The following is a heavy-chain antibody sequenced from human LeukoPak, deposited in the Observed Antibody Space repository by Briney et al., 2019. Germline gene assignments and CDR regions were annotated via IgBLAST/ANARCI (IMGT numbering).Heavy chain of an antibody. CDR2: IYPGDSDT. Sequence: KPGESLKISCKGSGYSFTSYWIAWVRQMPGKGLEWMGIIYPGDSDTRYSPSFQGQVTISADKSINTAYLQWNSLKASDTAMYYCARHHYYYDSSGYYYGAFDIWGQGTMVTVSS. J-gene: IGHJ3*02. CDR1: GYSFTSYW. CDR3: ARHHYYYDSSGYYYGAFDI. D-gene: IGHD3-22*01. V-gene: IGHV5-51*01.